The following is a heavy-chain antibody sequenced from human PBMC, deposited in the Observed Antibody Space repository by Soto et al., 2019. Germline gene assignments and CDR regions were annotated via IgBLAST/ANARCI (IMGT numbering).Heavy chain of an antibody. J-gene: IGHJ4*02. Sequence: QVQLQESGPGLVKPSGTLSLTCAVSGVSISSSNWWSWVRQPPGKGLEWIGEIYHSGSTNYNPSLQSRVTISGNKAKNQFSLNLNSVTAADTAGYYCALSSGASFYWGQGTLVTVSS. CDR1: GVSISSSNW. D-gene: IGHD2-15*01. CDR2: IYHSGST. CDR3: ALSSGASFY. V-gene: IGHV4-4*02.